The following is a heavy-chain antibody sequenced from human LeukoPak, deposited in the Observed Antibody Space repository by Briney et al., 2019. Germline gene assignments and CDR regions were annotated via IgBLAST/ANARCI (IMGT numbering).Heavy chain of an antibody. J-gene: IGHJ4*02. CDR1: GGSISSYY. CDR3: ARGKTVTRLDY. CDR2: IYYSGST. Sequence: SGTLSLTCTVSGGSISSYYWSWIRQPPGKGLEWIGYIYYSGSTNYNPSLKSRVTISVDTSKNQFSLKLSSVTAADTAVYYCARGKTVTRLDYWGQGTLVTVSS. D-gene: IGHD4-17*01. V-gene: IGHV4-59*01.